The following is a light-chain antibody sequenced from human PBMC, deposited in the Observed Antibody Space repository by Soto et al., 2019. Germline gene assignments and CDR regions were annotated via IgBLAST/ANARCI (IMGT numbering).Light chain of an antibody. CDR2: DAS. Sequence: IVLTQSPGTLSLSPWERATLSCRASQSVSNNYLAWYQQKPGQAPRLLIYDASNRATGIPARFSGSGSGTDFTLTITRLEPEDFALYYCQQYGGSPITFGLGTRLEIK. CDR3: QQYGGSPIT. J-gene: IGKJ5*01. V-gene: IGKV3-20*01. CDR1: QSVSNNY.